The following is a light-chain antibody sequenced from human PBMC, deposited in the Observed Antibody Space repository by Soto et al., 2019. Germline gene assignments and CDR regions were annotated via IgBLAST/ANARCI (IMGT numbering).Light chain of an antibody. V-gene: IGKV1-39*01. CDR3: QQSYSTPQT. J-gene: IGKJ1*01. CDR1: QSISSY. CDR2: AAS. Sequence: DIQMTQSPSSLSASVGDRVSITGRASQSISSYLNWYQQKPGKAPKLLIYAASSLQSGVPSRFSDSGSGTDFTFTISSLQPEDFATYYCQQSYSTPQTFGQGTKVDIK.